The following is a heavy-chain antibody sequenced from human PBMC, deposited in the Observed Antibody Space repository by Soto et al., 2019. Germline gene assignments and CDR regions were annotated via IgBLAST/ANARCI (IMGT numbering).Heavy chain of an antibody. D-gene: IGHD3-10*01. CDR2: VSGSGDST. CDR1: GFTFSSYA. CDR3: AKGHTMVRGVTYSDY. V-gene: IGHV3-23*01. Sequence: GGSLRLSCAASGFTFSSYAMSWVRQAPGKGLEWVAGVSGSGDSTYYADSVKGRFTISRDNAKNTLYLQMNSLRAEDTAVYYCAKGHTMVRGVTYSDYWGQGTLVTVSS. J-gene: IGHJ4*02.